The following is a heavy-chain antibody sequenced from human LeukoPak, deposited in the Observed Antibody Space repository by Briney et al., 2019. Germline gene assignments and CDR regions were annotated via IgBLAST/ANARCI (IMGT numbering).Heavy chain of an antibody. V-gene: IGHV3-7*01. Sequence: GGSLRLSCAASGFTFSSYWMSWVRRAPGKGLEWVANIKQDGSEEYYVDSVKGRFTISRDNAKNSLYLQMNSLRAEDTAVYYCARDRSGWQPFDYWGQGTLVTVSS. CDR2: IKQDGSEE. CDR1: GFTFSSYW. CDR3: ARDRSGWQPFDY. J-gene: IGHJ4*02. D-gene: IGHD6-19*01.